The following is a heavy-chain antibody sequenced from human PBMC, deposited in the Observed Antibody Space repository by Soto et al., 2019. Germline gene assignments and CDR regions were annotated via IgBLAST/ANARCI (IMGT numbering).Heavy chain of an antibody. J-gene: IGHJ6*02. CDR2: IIPIFGTA. D-gene: IGHD5-12*01. CDR1: GGTFSSYA. V-gene: IGHV1-69*12. CDR3: ASGASGYDFYYYGMDV. Sequence: QVQLVQSGAEVKKPGSSVKVSCKASGGTFSSYAISWVRQAPGQGLEWMGGIIPIFGTANYAQKFQGRVTITADESTSTAYMELSSLRSEATAVYYCASGASGYDFYYYGMDVWGQGTTVTVSS.